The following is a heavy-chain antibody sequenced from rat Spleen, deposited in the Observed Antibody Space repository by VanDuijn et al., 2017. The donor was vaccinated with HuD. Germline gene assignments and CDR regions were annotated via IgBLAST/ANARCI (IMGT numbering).Heavy chain of an antibody. D-gene: IGHD1-2*01. CDR2: ISPSGATT. CDR3: ARLGYYSSYIYVGVMDA. J-gene: IGHJ4*01. CDR1: GFTLSDYV. V-gene: IGHV5-19*01. Sequence: EVQLVESGGGLVQPGRSLKLSCAASGFTLSDYVMHWIRQAPTKGLEWVTSISPSGATTNYRDSVKGRFTISRDNAKSTLYLQMDSLRSEDTATYYCARLGYYSSYIYVGVMDAWGQGASVTVSS.